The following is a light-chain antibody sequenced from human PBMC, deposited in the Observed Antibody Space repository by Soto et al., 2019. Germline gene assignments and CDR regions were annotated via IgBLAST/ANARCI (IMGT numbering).Light chain of an antibody. Sequence: QSALTQPASVSGSPGQSITISCTGTSSDVGGYNYVSWYQQHPGKAPKLMIYEVSNRPSGVSNRFSGSKSGNTASLTISGLQAEDEADYYCSSYTSSILPVVFGGGTKVTVL. CDR3: SSYTSSILPVV. V-gene: IGLV2-14*01. CDR2: EVS. J-gene: IGLJ2*01. CDR1: SSDVGGYNY.